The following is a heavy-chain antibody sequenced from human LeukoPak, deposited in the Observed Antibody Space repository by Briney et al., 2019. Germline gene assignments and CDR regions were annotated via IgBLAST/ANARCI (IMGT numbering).Heavy chain of an antibody. CDR1: GGSISTTSNS. J-gene: IGHJ6*03. CDR2: IYYGGSP. D-gene: IGHD2-15*01. CDR3: ARQLNPHKLPSLRVYYMDV. Sequence: KPSETLSLTCNVSGGSISTTSNSWGWAWIRQRPGKGLEWIGSIYYGGSPYYNSSLKSRVTISVDTSKNQFSLKLSSVTAADTAVFYCARQLNPHKLPSLRVYYMDVWGKGTTVTMSS. V-gene: IGHV4-39*01.